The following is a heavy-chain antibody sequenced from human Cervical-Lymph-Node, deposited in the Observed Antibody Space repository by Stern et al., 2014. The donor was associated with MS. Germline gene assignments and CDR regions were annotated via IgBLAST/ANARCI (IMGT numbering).Heavy chain of an antibody. D-gene: IGHD2-2*02. V-gene: IGHV1-69*01. CDR2: IIRVLCTA. CDR3: AQDGRHAYTYALDV. J-gene: IGHJ6*02. CDR1: GGTFNVYA. Sequence: VQLVQSGAGVKKPGSSVKISCKASGGTFNVYAMHWLRQAPGKGLVWLGGIIRVLCTATYAEEVTGRFTITTDGSTRTTSLQLSGLKINDTAVCYCAQDGRHAYTYALDVWGQGTTVTVSS.